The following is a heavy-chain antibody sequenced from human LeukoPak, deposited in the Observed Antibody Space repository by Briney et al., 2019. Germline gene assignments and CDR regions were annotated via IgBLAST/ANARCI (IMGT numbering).Heavy chain of an antibody. V-gene: IGHV3-11*06. Sequence: GGSLRLSCAASGFSFSDYYMSWIRQAPGKGLEWTSYISSSSTHKVYADSVKGRFTISRDNAKKSLYLQMQTLRAEDTAVYYCARTYSSDWFTFDYWGQGILVTVSS. D-gene: IGHD6-19*01. CDR3: ARTYSSDWFTFDY. J-gene: IGHJ4*02. CDR2: ISSSSTHK. CDR1: GFSFSDYY.